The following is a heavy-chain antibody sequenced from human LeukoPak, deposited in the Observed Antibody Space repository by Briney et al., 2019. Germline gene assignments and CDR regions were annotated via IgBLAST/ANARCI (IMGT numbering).Heavy chain of an antibody. Sequence: GESLKISWKGSGYSFTSYWIGWVRQMPGKGLEWMGIIYPGDSDTRYSQSFQGQVTISADKSISTPYLQWSSLKASDTAMYYCTRGITIFGVVPTWYFDYWGQGTLVTVSS. V-gene: IGHV5-51*01. D-gene: IGHD3-3*01. J-gene: IGHJ4*02. CDR2: IYPGDSDT. CDR1: GYSFTSYW. CDR3: TRGITIFGVVPTWYFDY.